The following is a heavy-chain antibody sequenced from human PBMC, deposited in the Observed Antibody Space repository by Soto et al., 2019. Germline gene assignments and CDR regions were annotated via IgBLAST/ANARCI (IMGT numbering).Heavy chain of an antibody. CDR2: TSAYNGNT. CDR3: ARVLRDPNTYYYYYYMDV. CDR1: GYTFTSYG. D-gene: IGHD2-21*02. Sequence: ASVKVSCKASGYTFTSYGISWVRQAPGQGLEWMGWTSAYNGNTNYAQKLQGRVTMTTDTSTSTAYMELRSLRPDDTAVYYCARVLRDPNTYYYYYYMDVWGKGTTVTVSS. V-gene: IGHV1-18*01. J-gene: IGHJ6*03.